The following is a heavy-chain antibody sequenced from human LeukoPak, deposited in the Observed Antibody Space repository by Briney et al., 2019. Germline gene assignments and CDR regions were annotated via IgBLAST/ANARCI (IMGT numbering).Heavy chain of an antibody. CDR1: GGSTSSGDYY. D-gene: IGHD2-2*01. Sequence: SETLSLTCTVSGGSTSSGDYYWSWIRQPPGKGLEWIGYIYYSGSTYYNPSLKSRVTISVDTSKNQFSLKLSSVTAADTAVYYCARGGGYQLRGGEYFQHWGQGTLVTVSS. CDR3: ARGGGYQLRGGEYFQH. J-gene: IGHJ1*01. CDR2: IYYSGST. V-gene: IGHV4-30-4*08.